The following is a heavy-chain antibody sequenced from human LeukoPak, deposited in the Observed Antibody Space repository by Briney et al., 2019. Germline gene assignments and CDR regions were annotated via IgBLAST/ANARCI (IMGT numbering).Heavy chain of an antibody. V-gene: IGHV1-2*02. CDR1: GYTFTGYY. J-gene: IGHJ3*02. CDR3: ARRRRLTGTTRWQNDAFDI. D-gene: IGHD1-7*01. Sequence: ASVKVSCKASGYTFTGYYMHWVRQAPGQGLEWMGWINPNSGGTNYAQKFQGRVTMTRDTSISTAYMELSRLRSDDTAVYYCARRRRLTGTTRWQNDAFDIWGQGTMVTVSS. CDR2: INPNSGGT.